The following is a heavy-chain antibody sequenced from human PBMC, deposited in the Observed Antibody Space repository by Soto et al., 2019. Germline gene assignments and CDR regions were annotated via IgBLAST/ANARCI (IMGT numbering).Heavy chain of an antibody. Sequence: PGESLKISCAASGFTFSSYAMSWVRQAPGKGLEWVSAISGSGGSTYYADSVKGRFTISRDNSKNTLYLQMNSLRAEDTAVYYCARDQLYYYDSSGSQPGHYWGQGTLVTVSS. J-gene: IGHJ4*02. CDR3: ARDQLYYYDSSGSQPGHY. V-gene: IGHV3-23*01. CDR1: GFTFSSYA. CDR2: ISGSGGST. D-gene: IGHD3-22*01.